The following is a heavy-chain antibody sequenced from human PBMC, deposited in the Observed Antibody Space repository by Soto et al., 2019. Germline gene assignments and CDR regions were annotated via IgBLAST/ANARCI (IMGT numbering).Heavy chain of an antibody. CDR1: GFTFSSYE. J-gene: IGHJ5*02. CDR3: ARDGIVRGFDP. Sequence: EVQLVESGGGLVQPGGSLRLSCAASGFTFSSYEMNWVRQAPGKGLEWVACINTGGSTIYYADSLKGRFTISRDNAKNSLYLQMDSLRAEDTAVYYCARDGIVRGFDPWGQGTLVTVSS. CDR2: INTGGSTI. V-gene: IGHV3-48*03. D-gene: IGHD2-15*01.